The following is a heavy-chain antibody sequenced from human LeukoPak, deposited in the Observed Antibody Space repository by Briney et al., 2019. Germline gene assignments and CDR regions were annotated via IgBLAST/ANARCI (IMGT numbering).Heavy chain of an antibody. Sequence: PSETLSLTCSVSGVSISSGGYFWNWIRQHPWRGLEWMGYIYHSGITYYNPSLKSRVTISVDKPHHQFSLNLTSVTAADTAIYFCARNLLQGEEIWLDSGGQGTLVTVSS. V-gene: IGHV4-31*03. J-gene: IGHJ4*02. CDR2: IYHSGIT. D-gene: IGHD5-24*01. CDR1: GVSISSGGYF. CDR3: ARNLLQGEEIWLDS.